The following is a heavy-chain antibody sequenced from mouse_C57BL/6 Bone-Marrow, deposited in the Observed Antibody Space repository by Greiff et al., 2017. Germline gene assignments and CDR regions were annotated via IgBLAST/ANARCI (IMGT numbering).Heavy chain of an antibody. J-gene: IGHJ2*01. Sequence: EVQLQQSGPELVKPGDSVKISCKASGYSFTGYFMNWVMQSPGKSLEWIGRINPYNGDTFYNQKFKGKATLTVDKSSSTAHMELRILTAEDSADYYCAIGEDYDYWGQGTTLTVTA. V-gene: IGHV1-20*01. CDR3: AIGEDYDY. D-gene: IGHD2-13*01. CDR1: GYSFTGYF. CDR2: INPYNGDT.